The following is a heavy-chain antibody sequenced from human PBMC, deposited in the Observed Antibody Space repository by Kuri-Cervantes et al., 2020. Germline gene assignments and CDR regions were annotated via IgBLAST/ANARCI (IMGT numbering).Heavy chain of an antibody. CDR1: GFIFRNYG. Sequence: GESLKISCAASGFIFRNYGMNWVRQTPGKGLEWVSSISGSGDITYYADSVKGRFTISRDNSKNTLYLQMNSLRAEDTAVYYCAKEKAVGDSSSWCGYFDYWGQGTLVTVSS. CDR2: ISGSGDIT. V-gene: IGHV3-23*01. J-gene: IGHJ4*02. D-gene: IGHD6-13*01. CDR3: AKEKAVGDSSSWCGYFDY.